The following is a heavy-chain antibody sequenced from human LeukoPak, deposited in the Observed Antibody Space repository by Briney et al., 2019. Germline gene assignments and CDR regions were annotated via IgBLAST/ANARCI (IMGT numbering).Heavy chain of an antibody. CDR2: INLNSGYT. CDR3: AREEANTRIHFDY. J-gene: IGHJ4*02. D-gene: IGHD3-22*01. CDR1: GYTFTGYY. Sequence: GASVKVSCKASGYTFTGYYIHWVRQAPGQGLEWMGYINLNSGYTNYAQKFQDRVTVTRDTSISIAYMELSRLRSDDTAVYYCAREEANTRIHFDYWGQGTLVTVSS. V-gene: IGHV1-2*02.